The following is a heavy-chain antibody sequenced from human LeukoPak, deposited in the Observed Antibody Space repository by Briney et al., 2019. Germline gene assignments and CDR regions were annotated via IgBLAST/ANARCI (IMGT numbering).Heavy chain of an antibody. CDR1: GFTFSSYW. Sequence: GGSLRLSCAACGFTFSSYWMSWVRQAPGKGLEWVANIKQDGSEKYYVDSVKGRFTISRDNAKNSLYLQMNSLRAEDTAVYYCARAYYYDSSGYCLDYWGAGTPVTVSS. CDR2: IKQDGSEK. V-gene: IGHV3-7*04. J-gene: IGHJ4*03. D-gene: IGHD3-22*01. CDR3: ARAYYYDSSGYCLDY.